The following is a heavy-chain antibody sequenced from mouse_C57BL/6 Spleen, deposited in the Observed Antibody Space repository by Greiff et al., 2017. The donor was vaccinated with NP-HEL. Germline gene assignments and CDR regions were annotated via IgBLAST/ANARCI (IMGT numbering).Heavy chain of an antibody. J-gene: IGHJ3*01. CDR2: IDPETGGT. CDR1: GYTFTDYE. CDR3: TRLGGYDVTVAY. Sequence: QVQLQQSGAELVRPGASVTLSCKASGYTFTDYEMHWVKQTPVHGLEWIGAIDPETGGTAYNQKFKGKAILTADKSSSTAYMELRSLTSEDSAVYYWTRLGGYDVTVAYGGQGTLVTGSA. D-gene: IGHD2-2*01. V-gene: IGHV1-15*01.